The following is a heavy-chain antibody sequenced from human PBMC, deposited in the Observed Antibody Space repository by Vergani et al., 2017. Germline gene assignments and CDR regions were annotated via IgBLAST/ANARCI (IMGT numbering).Heavy chain of an antibody. V-gene: IGHV3-53*01. Sequence: EVQLVESGGGLIQPGGSLRLSCAASGFTVSSNYMSWVRQAPGKGLEWVSVIYSGGSTYYADSVKGRFTISRDNSKNTLYLQMNSLRAEDTAVYYCARDTLSPQDCSSTSCWDSYYYMDVWGKGTTVTVSS. CDR2: IYSGGST. CDR1: GFTVSSNY. J-gene: IGHJ6*03. D-gene: IGHD2-2*01. CDR3: ARDTLSPQDCSSTSCWDSYYYMDV.